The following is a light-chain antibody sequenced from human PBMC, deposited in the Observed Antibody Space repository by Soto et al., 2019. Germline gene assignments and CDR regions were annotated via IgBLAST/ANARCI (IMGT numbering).Light chain of an antibody. V-gene: IGLV1-44*01. CDR2: SNN. CDR1: SSNVGSLS. J-gene: IGLJ1*01. CDR3: AAWDDSLNGLYV. Sequence: QSVLTQPPSASGTPGQRVTISCSGSSSNVGSLSVDWYQHLPGTAPKLLIYSNNQRPSGVPDRFSGSKSGTSASLAISGLQSEDEADYDCAAWDDSLNGLYVFGTGTKVTVL.